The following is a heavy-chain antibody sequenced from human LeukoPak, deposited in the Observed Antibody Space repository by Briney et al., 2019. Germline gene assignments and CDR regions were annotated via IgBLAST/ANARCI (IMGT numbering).Heavy chain of an antibody. CDR2: VNSDESRT. V-gene: IGHV3-74*01. CDR3: ARADGAWSPDY. J-gene: IGHJ4*02. Sequence: GGSLRLSCAASGFTFTSYWMHWVRQAPGKGLVWVSRVNSDESRTSYVDSVKGRFTISRDNSKNTLYLQMNSLRAEDTAVYYCARADGAWSPDYWGQGTLVTVSS. CDR1: GFTFTSYW. D-gene: IGHD4-17*01.